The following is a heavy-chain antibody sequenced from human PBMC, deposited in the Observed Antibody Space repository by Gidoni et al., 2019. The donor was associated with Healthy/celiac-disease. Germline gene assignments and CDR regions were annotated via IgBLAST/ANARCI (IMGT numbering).Heavy chain of an antibody. V-gene: IGHV3-23*01. CDR3: AKTRRDEGSHGY. CDR1: GFTFSSYA. Sequence: EVQLLESGGGLVQPGASLRLSCAASGFTFSSYAMSWVRQAPGKGLEWVSAISGSGGSTYYADSVKGRFTISRDNSKNTLYLQMNSLRAEDTAVYYCAKTRRDEGSHGYWGQGTLVTVSS. CDR2: ISGSGGST. J-gene: IGHJ4*02. D-gene: IGHD3-10*01.